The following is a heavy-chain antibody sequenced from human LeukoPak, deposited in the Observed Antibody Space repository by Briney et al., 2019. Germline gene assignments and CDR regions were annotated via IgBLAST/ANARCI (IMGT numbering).Heavy chain of an antibody. D-gene: IGHD3-3*01. Sequence: GGSLRLSCAASGFTFSSYDMPWVRQAPGKGLEWVSLISGNAGSTYYADSVKGRFTISRDITKNTLYLQMNSLRAEDTAVYYCAKDGLQFSEWLPPLGYWGQGTLVTVSS. CDR1: GFTFSSYD. V-gene: IGHV3-23*01. CDR2: ISGNAGST. CDR3: AKDGLQFSEWLPPLGY. J-gene: IGHJ4*02.